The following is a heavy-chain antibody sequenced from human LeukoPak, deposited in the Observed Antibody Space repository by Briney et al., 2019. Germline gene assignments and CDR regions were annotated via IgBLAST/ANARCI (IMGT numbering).Heavy chain of an antibody. CDR2: ISGSGGST. J-gene: IGHJ4*02. CDR3: ARDTYGDYRFDY. CDR1: GFTFSSYA. V-gene: IGHV3-23*01. Sequence: AGGSLRLSCAASGFTFSSYAMSWVRQAPGKGLEWVSAISGSGGSTYYADSVKGRFTISRDNSKNTLYLQMNSLRAEDTAVYYCARDTYGDYRFDYWGQGTLVTVSS. D-gene: IGHD4-17*01.